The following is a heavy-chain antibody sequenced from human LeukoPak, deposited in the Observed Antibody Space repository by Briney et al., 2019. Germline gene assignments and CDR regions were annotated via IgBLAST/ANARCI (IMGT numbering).Heavy chain of an antibody. CDR2: ISSSGSTI. J-gene: IGHJ6*03. CDR3: ARRDYYYYLDV. V-gene: IGHV3-11*01. Sequence: GGSLRLSCAASGFTFSDYYMSWIRQAPGKGLEWVSYISSSGSTIYYADSVKGRFTISRDNAKKSLYLQMNSLRAEDTAVYYCARRDYYYYLDVWGKGTTVTISS. CDR1: GFTFSDYY.